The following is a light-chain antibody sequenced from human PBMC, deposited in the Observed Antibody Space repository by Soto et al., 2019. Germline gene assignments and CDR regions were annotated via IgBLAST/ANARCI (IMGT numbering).Light chain of an antibody. J-gene: IGKJ2*01. CDR2: QVS. CDR3: MQGTHWPYT. V-gene: IGKV2-30*02. CDR1: QGLLHSNGDTF. Sequence: DVVMTQSPLSLPVTLGQPASISCRSSQGLLHSNGDTFLSWFQQRPGQSPRRLIYQVSNRDSGVPDRFSGSGSGTDFTLTISRVEAEDDGIYYCMQGTHWPYTFGQGTKLEI.